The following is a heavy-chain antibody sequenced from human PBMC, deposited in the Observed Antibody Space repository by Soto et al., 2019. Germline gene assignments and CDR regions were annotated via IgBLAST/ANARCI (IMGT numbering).Heavy chain of an antibody. CDR3: ARDLDYDGSGNYYNRIDY. D-gene: IGHD3-10*01. Sequence: QVQLVQSGAEVKKPGSSVKVSCKFSGGPFSDYAVSWVRQAPGQGLEWMGGIIPMFGTAKYAQKFQGRVTMTADESTNPAYMDVGSLRSEDTAVYYGARDLDYDGSGNYYNRIDYWGQGTLVTVSS. J-gene: IGHJ4*02. CDR2: IIPMFGTA. CDR1: GGPFSDYA. V-gene: IGHV1-69*01.